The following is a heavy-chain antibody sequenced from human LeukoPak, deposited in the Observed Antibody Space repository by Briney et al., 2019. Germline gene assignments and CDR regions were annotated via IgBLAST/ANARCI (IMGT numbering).Heavy chain of an antibody. CDR2: IYYSGST. J-gene: IGHJ6*03. CDR3: ARVIRPNYYYYYMDV. V-gene: IGHV4-39*07. D-gene: IGHD2/OR15-2a*01. Sequence: PSETLSLTCTVSGGSISSSSYYWGCIRQPPGKGLEWIGSIYYSGSTYYNPSLKSRVTISVDTSKNQFSLKLSSVTAADTAVYYCARVIRPNYYYYYMDVWGKGTTVTVSS. CDR1: GGSISSSSYY.